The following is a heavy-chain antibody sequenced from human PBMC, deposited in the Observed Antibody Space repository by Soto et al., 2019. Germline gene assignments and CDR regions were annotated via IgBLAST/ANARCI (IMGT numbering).Heavy chain of an antibody. Sequence: ASVKVSCKTSGYTFTTYDINWVRQATGQGLEWMGWMNPDSGNTGYLQKFQGRVTMTRDASISTAYMELSSLTSEDTAVYYCARVRQQKHEHDYWGQGTLVTVSS. CDR1: GYTFTTYD. D-gene: IGHD6-13*01. CDR2: MNPDSGNT. CDR3: ARVRQQKHEHDY. V-gene: IGHV1-8*01. J-gene: IGHJ4*02.